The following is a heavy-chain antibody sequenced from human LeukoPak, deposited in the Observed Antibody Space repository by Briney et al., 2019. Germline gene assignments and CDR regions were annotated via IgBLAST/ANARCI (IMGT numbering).Heavy chain of an antibody. D-gene: IGHD6-19*01. CDR2: IYHSGST. CDR1: GYSISSGYY. CDR3: ARDRAVAGTYY. V-gene: IGHV4-38-2*02. Sequence: SETLSLTCTVSGYSISSGYYWGWIRQPPGKGLEWIGSIYHSGSTYYNPSLKSRVTISVDTSKNQFSLKLSSVTAADTAVYYYARDRAVAGTYYWGQGTLVTVSS. J-gene: IGHJ4*02.